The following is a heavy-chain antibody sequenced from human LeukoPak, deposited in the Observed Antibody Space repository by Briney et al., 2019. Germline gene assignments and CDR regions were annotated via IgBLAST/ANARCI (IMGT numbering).Heavy chain of an antibody. Sequence: GGSLRLSCAASGFTFSSYAMHWVRQAPGKGLEWVAVISYDGSNKYYADSVKGPFTISRDNSKNTLYLQMNSLRAEDTAVYYCARSYDSDAFDIWGQGTMVTVSS. CDR2: ISYDGSNK. V-gene: IGHV3-30-3*01. J-gene: IGHJ3*02. CDR1: GFTFSSYA. CDR3: ARSYDSDAFDI. D-gene: IGHD3-22*01.